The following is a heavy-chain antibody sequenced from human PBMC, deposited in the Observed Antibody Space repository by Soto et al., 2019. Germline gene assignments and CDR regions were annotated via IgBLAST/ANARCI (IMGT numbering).Heavy chain of an antibody. V-gene: IGHV3-33*01. D-gene: IGHD2-21*02. Sequence: SGGSLRLSCAASGFTFSSYGMHWVRQAPGKGLEWVAVIWYDGSNKYYADSVKGRFTISRDNSKNTLYLQMNSLRAEDTAVYYCARGAPDAYCGGDCYVIGIDYWGQGTLVTVSS. J-gene: IGHJ4*02. CDR3: ARGAPDAYCGGDCYVIGIDY. CDR2: IWYDGSNK. CDR1: GFTFSSYG.